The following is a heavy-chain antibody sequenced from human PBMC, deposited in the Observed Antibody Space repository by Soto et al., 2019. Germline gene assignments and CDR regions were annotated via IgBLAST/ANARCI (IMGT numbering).Heavy chain of an antibody. Sequence: GGSLRLSCAASGFTFSSYSMNWVRQAPGKGLEWVSYISSSSSTIYYADSVKGRFTISRDNAKNSLYLQMNSLRAEDTAVYYCARIPTTPNSPGLGLWGRGTLVTVSS. CDR3: ARIPTTPNSPGLGL. CDR1: GFTFSSYS. J-gene: IGHJ2*01. V-gene: IGHV3-48*01. CDR2: ISSSSSTI. D-gene: IGHD1-1*01.